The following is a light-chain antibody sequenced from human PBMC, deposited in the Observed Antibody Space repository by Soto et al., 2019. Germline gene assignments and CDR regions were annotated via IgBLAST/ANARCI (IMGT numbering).Light chain of an antibody. CDR3: QQRSNWPIT. J-gene: IGKJ5*01. V-gene: IGKV3-11*01. CDR2: DAT. CDR1: QSVSSR. Sequence: EIVLTQSPATLSLSPGERGTLSCRAGQSVSSRLAWYQQKPGRAPRLLIYDATNRATGIPARFSGSGSGTDFTLTISSLEPEDFAIYYCQQRSNWPITFGQGTRLEIK.